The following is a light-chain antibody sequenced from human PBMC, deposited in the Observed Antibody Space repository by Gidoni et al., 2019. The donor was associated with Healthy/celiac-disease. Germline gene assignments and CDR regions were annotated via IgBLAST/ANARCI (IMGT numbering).Light chain of an antibody. Sequence: QSALTQPASVSGSPGQSITISCTGTSSDVGGYNYFSWYQQPPGKAPKLMIYDVSNRPSGVSNRFSGSKSGNTASLTISGLQAEDEADYYCSSYTSSSISYVFGTGTKVTVL. J-gene: IGLJ1*01. CDR1: SSDVGGYNY. CDR2: DVS. V-gene: IGLV2-14*03. CDR3: SSYTSSSISYV.